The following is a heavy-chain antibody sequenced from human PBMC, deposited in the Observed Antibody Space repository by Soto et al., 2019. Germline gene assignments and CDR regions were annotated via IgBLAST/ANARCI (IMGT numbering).Heavy chain of an antibody. V-gene: IGHV1-8*01. CDR1: GYTFTSYD. CDR3: ARTPNIAAAGIGDDY. D-gene: IGHD6-13*01. J-gene: IGHJ4*02. CDR2: MNPNSGNT. Sequence: GASVKVSCKASGYTFTSYDINWVRQATGQGLEWMGWMNPNSGNTGYAQKFQGRVTMTRNTSISTAYVELSSLRSEDTAVYYCARTPNIAAAGIGDDYWGQGTLVTVSS.